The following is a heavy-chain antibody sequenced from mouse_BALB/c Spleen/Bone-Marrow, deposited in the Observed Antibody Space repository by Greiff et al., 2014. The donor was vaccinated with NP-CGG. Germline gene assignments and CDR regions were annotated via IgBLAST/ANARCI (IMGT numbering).Heavy chain of an antibody. Sequence: EVQGVESGGGLVQPGGSLRLSCATSGFTFTDYYMNWVRQPPGKALEWLGFIRNKANGYTTEYSASVKGRFTISRDNSQSILYPPINPLRPEDSATYYCARDMGGLLFDYWGQGTTLTVSS. CDR2: IRNKANGYTT. D-gene: IGHD2-3*01. CDR3: ARDMGGLLFDY. J-gene: IGHJ2*01. V-gene: IGHV7-3*02. CDR1: GFTFTDYY.